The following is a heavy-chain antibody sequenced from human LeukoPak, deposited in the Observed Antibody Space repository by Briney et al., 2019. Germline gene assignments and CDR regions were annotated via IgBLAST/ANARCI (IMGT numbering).Heavy chain of an antibody. CDR3: AKILNAVYFDL. Sequence: GGSLRLSCAASGFTFSSYSMNWVRQAPGKGLEWVSGISRSGSGTDYADSVKGRFSISRDDTQNMLFLQMDNLRADDTAVYYCAKILNAVYFDLWGRGTLVTVSS. D-gene: IGHD2-2*01. CDR2: ISRSGSGT. CDR1: GFTFSSYS. J-gene: IGHJ2*01. V-gene: IGHV3-23*01.